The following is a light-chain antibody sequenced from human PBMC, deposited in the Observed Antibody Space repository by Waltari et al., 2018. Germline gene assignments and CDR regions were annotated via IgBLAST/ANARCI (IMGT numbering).Light chain of an antibody. CDR2: GKN. Sequence: SSELTQDPAVSVALGQTVRITCQGDSLRSYYASWYQQKPGQAPVLVIYGKNNRPSGIPDRFSRSSSGNTASLTITGAQAEDEADYYCNSRDSSGNHQGVFGGGTKLTVL. CDR3: NSRDSSGNHQGV. V-gene: IGLV3-19*01. CDR1: SLRSYY. J-gene: IGLJ2*01.